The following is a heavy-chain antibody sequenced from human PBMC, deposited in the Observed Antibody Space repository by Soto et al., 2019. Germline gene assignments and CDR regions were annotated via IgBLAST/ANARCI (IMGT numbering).Heavy chain of an antibody. V-gene: IGHV1-3*01. CDR1: GYTFTSYA. D-gene: IGHD5-18*01. CDR3: ARSGYSYGYHDAFDI. J-gene: IGHJ3*02. Sequence: ASVKVSCKASGYTFTSYAMHWVRQAPGQRLEWMGWINAGNGNTKYSQKFQGRVTITRDTSASTAYMELSSLRSEDTAVYYCARSGYSYGYHDAFDIWGQGTMVTVSS. CDR2: INAGNGNT.